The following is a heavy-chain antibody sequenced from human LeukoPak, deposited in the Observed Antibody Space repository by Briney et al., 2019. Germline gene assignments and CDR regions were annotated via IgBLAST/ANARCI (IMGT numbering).Heavy chain of an antibody. J-gene: IGHJ4*02. CDR2: INHSGST. CDR1: GGSFSGYY. D-gene: IGHD5-18*01. Sequence: SETLSLTCAVYGGSFSGYYWSWIRQPPGKGLEWIGEINHSGSTNYNPSLKSRVTISVDTSKNQFSLKLSSVTAADTAVYYCARFAGIQLWLTVDYWGQGTLVTVSS. CDR3: ARFAGIQLWLTVDY. V-gene: IGHV4-34*01.